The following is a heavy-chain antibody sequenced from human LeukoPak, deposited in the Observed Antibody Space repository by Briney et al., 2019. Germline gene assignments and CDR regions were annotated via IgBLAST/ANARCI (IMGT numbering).Heavy chain of an antibody. Sequence: PGGSLRLSCAASGFTLSSYSMNWVRQAPGKGLEWVSSISSSSSYIYYADSVKGRFTISRDNAKNSLYLQMNSLRAEDTAVYYCARDRAVGLYYYYYMDVWGKGTTVTVSS. CDR2: ISSSSSYI. V-gene: IGHV3-21*01. D-gene: IGHD4-23*01. CDR3: ARDRAVGLYYYYYMDV. CDR1: GFTLSSYS. J-gene: IGHJ6*03.